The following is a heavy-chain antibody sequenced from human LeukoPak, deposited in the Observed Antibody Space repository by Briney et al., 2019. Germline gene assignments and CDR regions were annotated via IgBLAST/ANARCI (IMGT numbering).Heavy chain of an antibody. CDR3: ARSIVGATRWVVSWDLSADYFDY. CDR2: IYYSGST. D-gene: IGHD1-26*01. J-gene: IGHJ4*02. CDR1: GGSISSSSYY. Sequence: SETLSLTCTASGGSISSSSYYWGWIRQPPGKGLEWIGSIYYSGSTYYNPSLKSRVTISVDTSKNQFSLKLSSVTAADTAVYYCARSIVGATRWVVSWDLSADYFDYWGQGTLVTVSS. V-gene: IGHV4-39*01.